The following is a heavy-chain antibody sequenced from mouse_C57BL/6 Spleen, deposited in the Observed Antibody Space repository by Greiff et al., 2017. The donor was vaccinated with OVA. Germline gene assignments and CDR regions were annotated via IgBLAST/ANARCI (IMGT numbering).Heavy chain of an antibody. CDR1: GYTFTDYY. D-gene: IGHD2-1*01. V-gene: IGHV1-26*01. Sequence: EVQLQQSGPELVKPGASVKISCKASGYTFTDYYMNWVKQSHGKSLEWIGDINPNNGGTSYNQKFKGKATLTVDKSSSTAYLELRSLTSEDSAVYYCARRRAYGNYGYFDVWGTGTTVTVSS. CDR3: ARRRAYGNYGYFDV. J-gene: IGHJ1*03. CDR2: INPNNGGT.